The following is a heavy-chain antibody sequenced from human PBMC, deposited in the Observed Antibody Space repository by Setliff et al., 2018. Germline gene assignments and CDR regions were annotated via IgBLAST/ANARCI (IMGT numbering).Heavy chain of an antibody. D-gene: IGHD3-16*01. CDR2: IFYSGDT. J-gene: IGHJ4*02. CDR3: ARLPNYVWGSPVDY. CDR1: GASLSSGTYY. Sequence: SETLSLTCTVSGASLSSGTYYWGWIRQPPGKGLEWIGFIFYSGDTKSNPSLKSRVTMSVDTSKNQFSLTLSSVTAADTAVYYCARLPNYVWGSPVDYWGQGTLVTVSS. V-gene: IGHV4-61*01.